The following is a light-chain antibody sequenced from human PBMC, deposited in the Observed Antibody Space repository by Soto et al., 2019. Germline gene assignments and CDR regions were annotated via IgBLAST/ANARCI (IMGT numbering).Light chain of an antibody. CDR1: SSDVGGYNY. J-gene: IGLJ1*01. CDR2: DVS. V-gene: IGLV2-14*01. CDR3: SSYTSSSTLYV. Sequence: QSALTQPASVSGSPGQSITISCTGTSSDVGGYNYVSWYQQHPGKAPKLMIYDVSNRPSGVSTRFSGSKSGNTASLTISGLQDEEEADYYCSSYTSSSTLYVFGTGTKLTVL.